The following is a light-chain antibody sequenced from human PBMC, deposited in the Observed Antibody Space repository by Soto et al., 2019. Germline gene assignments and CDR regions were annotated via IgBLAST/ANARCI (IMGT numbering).Light chain of an antibody. CDR3: SSYVGSDTVV. CDR1: SSDVGGFNY. Sequence: QSVLTQPPSASGSPGQSVTISCTGTSSDVGGFNYVSWYQQYPGKAPRLIIYEVSKRPSGVPDRFSGSKSGNTASLTVSGLQAEDEADYYCSSYVGSDTVVFGGRTKLTVL. V-gene: IGLV2-8*01. J-gene: IGLJ2*01. CDR2: EVS.